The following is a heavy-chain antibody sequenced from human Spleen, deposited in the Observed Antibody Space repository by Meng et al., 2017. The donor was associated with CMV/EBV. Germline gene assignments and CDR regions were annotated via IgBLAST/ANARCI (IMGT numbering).Heavy chain of an antibody. J-gene: IGHJ5*02. CDR2: ISAYNGNT. CDR3: ARGYRWDNWFDP. V-gene: IGHV1-18*04. D-gene: IGHD4-23*01. CDR1: GYTFTGYY. Sequence: ASVKVSCKASGYTFTGYYMHWVRQAPGQGLEWMGWISAYNGNTNYAQKLQGRVTMTTDTSTSTAYMEVRSLRSDDTAVYYCARGYRWDNWFDPWGQGTLVTVSS.